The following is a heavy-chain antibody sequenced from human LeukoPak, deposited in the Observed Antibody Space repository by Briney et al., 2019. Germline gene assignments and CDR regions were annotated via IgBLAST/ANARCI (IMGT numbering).Heavy chain of an antibody. V-gene: IGHV1-2*02. Sequence: ASVKVSCKASGYTFTGYYMHWVRQAPGQGLEWMGWTNPNSGGTNYAQKFQGRVTMTTDTSTRIGYMELRSLRSDDTAVYYCARDRFGYCNRASCYSPHFDDWGQGTLVTISS. D-gene: IGHD2-2*03. J-gene: IGHJ4*02. CDR2: TNPNSGGT. CDR3: ARDRFGYCNRASCYSPHFDD. CDR1: GYTFTGYY.